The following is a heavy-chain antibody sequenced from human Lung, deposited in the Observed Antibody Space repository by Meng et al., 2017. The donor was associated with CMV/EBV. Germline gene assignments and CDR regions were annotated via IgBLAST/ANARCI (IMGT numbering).Heavy chain of an antibody. Sequence: GESLKISCAASGFSISPYAMQWVRQAPGKGLEWVAVISFDASNKRYADSVKGRFAISRDNSKDTLYLEMNSLRTEDTAVYYCARDAVVGPTSRSGIGYFDQWGQGNXVNGAS. J-gene: IGHJ4*02. CDR3: ARDAVVGPTSRSGIGYFDQ. D-gene: IGHD1-26*01. CDR2: ISFDASNK. V-gene: IGHV3-30*01. CDR1: GFSISPYA.